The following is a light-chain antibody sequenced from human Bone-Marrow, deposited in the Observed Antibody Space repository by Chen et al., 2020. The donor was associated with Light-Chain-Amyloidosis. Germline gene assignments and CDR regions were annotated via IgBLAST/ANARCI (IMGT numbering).Light chain of an antibody. Sequence: QSALTPPPSVSGSPGHSITISCTGTSSDVGGDNHVSWYQQHPDKALKLMIYEVTNRPSWVPDRFSGSKSDNTASLTISGLQTEDEADYFCSSYTITNTLVFGSGTRVTVL. CDR1: SSDVGGDNH. J-gene: IGLJ1*01. V-gene: IGLV2-14*01. CDR3: SSYTITNTLV. CDR2: EVT.